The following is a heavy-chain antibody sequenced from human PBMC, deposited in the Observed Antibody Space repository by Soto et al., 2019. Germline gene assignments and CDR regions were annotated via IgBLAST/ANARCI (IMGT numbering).Heavy chain of an antibody. CDR2: MNPNSGNT. Sequence: GASVKVSCKASGYTFTGYYMHWVRQATGQGLEWMGWMNPNSGNTGYAQKFQGRVTMTRNTSISTAYMELSSLRSEDTAVYYCARGRVGWLLPDSYYYYGMDVWGQGTTVTSP. J-gene: IGHJ6*02. D-gene: IGHD3-22*01. CDR1: GYTFTGYY. CDR3: ARGRVGWLLPDSYYYYGMDV. V-gene: IGHV1-8*02.